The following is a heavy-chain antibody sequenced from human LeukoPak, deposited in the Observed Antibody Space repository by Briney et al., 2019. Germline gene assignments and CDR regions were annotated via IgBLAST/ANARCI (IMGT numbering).Heavy chain of an antibody. D-gene: IGHD4-23*01. Sequence: GGSLRLFCTASGFSFSGYWMTWVRQAPGKGLEWVSSISSSSSYIYYADSVKGRFTISRDNAKNSLYLQMNSLRAEDTAVYYCARGSPHYGGNPAGFDYWGQGTLVTVSS. V-gene: IGHV3-21*01. CDR2: ISSSSSYI. CDR3: ARGSPHYGGNPAGFDY. CDR1: GFSFSGYW. J-gene: IGHJ4*02.